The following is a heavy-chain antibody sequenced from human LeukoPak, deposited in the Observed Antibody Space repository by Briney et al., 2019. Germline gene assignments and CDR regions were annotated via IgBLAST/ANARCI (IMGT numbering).Heavy chain of an antibody. V-gene: IGHV5-51*01. Sequence: GESLKISCKVSGYSFTSSWIGWVGQMPGKGLDWMGIIYPGDSDTRYSPSFQGQVTISADKSINTAYLQWSSLKASDTAMYFCARILPPNGGLDYWGQGTLVTVSS. J-gene: IGHJ4*02. CDR3: ARILPPNGGLDY. D-gene: IGHD3-10*01. CDR2: IYPGDSDT. CDR1: GYSFTSSW.